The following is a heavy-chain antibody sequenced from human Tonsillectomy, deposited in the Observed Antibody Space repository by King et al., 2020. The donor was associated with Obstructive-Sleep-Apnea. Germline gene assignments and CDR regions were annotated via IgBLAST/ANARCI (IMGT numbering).Heavy chain of an antibody. CDR2: ISYDGSNK. CDR3: AEGFWTYCGGDCYFRWFDP. J-gene: IGHJ5*02. V-gene: IGHV3-30*18. Sequence: VQLVESGGGVVQPGRSLRLSCAASGFTFSSYGMHWVRQAPGKGLEWVAVISYDGSNKYYADSVKGRFTISRDNSKNTLYLQMNSLRAEDTAVYYCAEGFWTYCGGDCYFRWFDPWGQGTLVTVSS. CDR1: GFTFSSYG. D-gene: IGHD2-21*02.